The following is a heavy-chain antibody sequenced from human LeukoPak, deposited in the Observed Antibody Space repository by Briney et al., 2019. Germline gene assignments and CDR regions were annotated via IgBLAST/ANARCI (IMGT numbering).Heavy chain of an antibody. Sequence: SETLSLTCTVSGGSISSSPYYWGWIRQPPGKGREWIGSIYYSGSTYYNPSLKSRVTISVGTSKNQFSLKLSSVTAADTAVYYCAAHDYYGSGIDYWGQGTLVTVSS. D-gene: IGHD3-10*01. CDR2: IYYSGST. J-gene: IGHJ4*02. CDR3: AAHDYYGSGIDY. V-gene: IGHV4-39*01. CDR1: GGSISSSPYY.